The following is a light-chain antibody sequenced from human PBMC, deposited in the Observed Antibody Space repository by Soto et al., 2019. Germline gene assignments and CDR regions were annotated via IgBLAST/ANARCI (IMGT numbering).Light chain of an antibody. J-gene: IGKJ1*01. CDR2: VAS. V-gene: IGKV1-17*01. Sequence: DIPMTQSPSSLSASVGDRVTITCRASQSIKDHLGWCQQKPGKAPKSLIVVASSLQSGVPSRFSGSGSGTDFTLTISSLQPEDFATYYCVQHTRDPWTFGQGTKVEI. CDR1: QSIKDH. CDR3: VQHTRDPWT.